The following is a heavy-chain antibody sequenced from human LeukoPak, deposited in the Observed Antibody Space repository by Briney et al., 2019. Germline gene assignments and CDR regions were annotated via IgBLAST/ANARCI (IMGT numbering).Heavy chain of an antibody. J-gene: IGHJ4*02. CDR2: INHSGST. CDR3: ARHRTIAVAGRPRGLWYFDY. CDR1: GGSFSGYY. Sequence: SETLSPTCAVYGGSFSGYYWSWIRQPPGKGLEWIGEINHSGSTNYNPSLKSRVTIPVDTSKNQFSLKLSSVTAADTAVYYCARHRTIAVAGRPRGLWYFDYWGQGTLVTVSS. D-gene: IGHD6-19*01. V-gene: IGHV4-34*01.